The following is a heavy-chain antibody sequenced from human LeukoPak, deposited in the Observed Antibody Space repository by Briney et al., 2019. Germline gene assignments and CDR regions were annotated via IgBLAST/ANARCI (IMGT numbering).Heavy chain of an antibody. Sequence: GGSLRLSCAASGFTFSNAWMSWVRQAPGKGLEWVGRIKSKTDGGTTDYAAPVKGRFTISRDDSKNTLHLQMNSLKTEDTAVYYCTTEESSGSLGYWGQGTLVTVSS. V-gene: IGHV3-15*01. CDR2: IKSKTDGGTT. D-gene: IGHD3-10*01. CDR1: GFTFSNAW. J-gene: IGHJ4*02. CDR3: TTEESSGSLGY.